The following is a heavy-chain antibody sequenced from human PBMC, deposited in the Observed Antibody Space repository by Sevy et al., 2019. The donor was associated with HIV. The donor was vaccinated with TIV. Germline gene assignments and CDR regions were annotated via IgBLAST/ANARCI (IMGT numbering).Heavy chain of an antibody. D-gene: IGHD2-2*01. J-gene: IGHJ3*02. V-gene: IGHV3-23*01. CDR2: ISGSGGST. CDR1: GFTFSSYA. CDR3: AKDYCSSTSCYFGSFDAFDI. Sequence: GGSLRLSCAASGFTFSSYAMSWVRQAPGKGLEWVSAISGSGGSTYYADSVKGRFTISRDNSKNTLYLQMNSLRAEDTAVYYCAKDYCSSTSCYFGSFDAFDIWGQGRMVTVSS.